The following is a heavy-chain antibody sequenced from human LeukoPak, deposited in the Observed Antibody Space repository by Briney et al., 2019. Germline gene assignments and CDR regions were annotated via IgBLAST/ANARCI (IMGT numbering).Heavy chain of an antibody. D-gene: IGHD6-19*01. Sequence: GASVKVSCKASGYTFTSYGISWVRQAPGQGLEWMGWISAYNGNTNYAQKLQGRVTMTTDTSTSTACMELRSLRSDDTAVYYCARVTQWLEYYFDYWGQGTLVTVSS. J-gene: IGHJ4*02. CDR2: ISAYNGNT. V-gene: IGHV1-18*01. CDR3: ARVTQWLEYYFDY. CDR1: GYTFTSYG.